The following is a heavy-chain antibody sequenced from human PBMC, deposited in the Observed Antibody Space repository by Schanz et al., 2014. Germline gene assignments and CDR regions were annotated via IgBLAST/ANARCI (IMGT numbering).Heavy chain of an antibody. D-gene: IGHD3-16*01. J-gene: IGHJ3*01. CDR3: TRDRGALINHNDALDL. CDR1: GFTVNTNY. Sequence: EVQLVESGGGLIQPGGSLRLSCAVSGFTVNTNYMSWVRQAPGKGLEWISSMYINSGSTQYADSVKGRFIISRDNSKNTVYLQMNSLRSEDTAVYYCTRDRGALINHNDALDLWGQGTMVSVSS. V-gene: IGHV3-66*03. CDR2: MYINSGST.